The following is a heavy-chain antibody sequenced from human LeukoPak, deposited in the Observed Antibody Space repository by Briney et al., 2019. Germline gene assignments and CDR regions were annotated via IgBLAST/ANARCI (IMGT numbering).Heavy chain of an antibody. V-gene: IGHV3-48*01. CDR2: ISSSSSTI. CDR3: AANDCSSTSCYSFWFDP. Sequence: GGSLRLSCAASGFTFSSYSMNWVRQAPGKGLEWVSYISSSSSTIYYADYVKGRFTISRDNAKNSLYLQMNSLRAEDTAVYYCAANDCSSTSCYSFWFDPWGQGTLVTVSS. CDR1: GFTFSSYS. J-gene: IGHJ5*02. D-gene: IGHD2-2*02.